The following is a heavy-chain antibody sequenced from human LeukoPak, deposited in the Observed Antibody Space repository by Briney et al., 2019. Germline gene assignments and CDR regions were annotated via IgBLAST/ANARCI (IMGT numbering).Heavy chain of an antibody. J-gene: IGHJ4*02. V-gene: IGHV4-61*01. Sequence: SSETLSLTCTASGGSVSSGSYYWSWIRQPPGKGLEWIGYIYYSGSTNYNPSLKSRVTISVDTSKNQSSLKLSSVTAADTAVYYCARHRGATTPNFDYWGQGTRVTVSS. CDR3: ARHRGATTPNFDY. CDR1: GGSVSSGSYY. CDR2: IYYSGST. D-gene: IGHD5-12*01.